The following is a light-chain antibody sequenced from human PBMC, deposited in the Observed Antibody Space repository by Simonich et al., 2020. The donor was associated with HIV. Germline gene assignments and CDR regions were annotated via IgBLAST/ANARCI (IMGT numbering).Light chain of an antibody. CDR1: SSDVGKYNL. V-gene: IGLV2-23*01. CDR3: CSYAGSSTFWV. Sequence: QSALTQPASVSGSPGQSITISCTGTSSDVGKYNLVSWYQKHPGKAPKFMIYEGNKPPSAVSNRFSGSSSGNTASLTSSGLQAEDEADYYCCSYAGSSTFWVFGGGTKLTVL. J-gene: IGLJ3*02. CDR2: EGN.